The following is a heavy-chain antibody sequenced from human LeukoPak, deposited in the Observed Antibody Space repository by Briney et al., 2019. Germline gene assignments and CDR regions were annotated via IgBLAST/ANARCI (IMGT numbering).Heavy chain of an antibody. CDR1: GGFFSGYY. CDR2: INHSGST. CDR3: VTLASGLIDY. J-gene: IGHJ4*02. V-gene: IGHV4-34*01. Sequence: ASETLSLTCAVYGGFFSGYYCSWIRQPPGKGLEWIGEINHSGSTNYNPSLKSQVTISVDMSKNQFSLKLSSVNAADTAVHYCVTLASGLIDYWGQGTLVTVSS. D-gene: IGHD6-19*01.